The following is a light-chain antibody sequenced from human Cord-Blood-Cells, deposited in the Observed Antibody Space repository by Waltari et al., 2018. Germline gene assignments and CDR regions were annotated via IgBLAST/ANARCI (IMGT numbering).Light chain of an antibody. Sequence: EIVLTQSPGTLSLSPGERAPLSCRASQSVSSSYLAWYQQKPGQAPRLLIYGASSRATGIPDRFSGSGSGTDVTLTISRLEPEDLAVYYCQQYGSSPWTFGQGTKVEIK. J-gene: IGKJ1*01. CDR1: QSVSSSY. CDR3: QQYGSSPWT. CDR2: GAS. V-gene: IGKV3-20*01.